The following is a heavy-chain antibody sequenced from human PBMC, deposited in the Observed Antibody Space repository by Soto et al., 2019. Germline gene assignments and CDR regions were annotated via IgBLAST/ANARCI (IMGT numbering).Heavy chain of an antibody. CDR1: GGSISSEYFH. Sequence: QVQLQQSGPGLVEPSQTLSLTCAVSGGSISSEYFHWTWIRQSPGKGLEWIGYIHSTGSIMYNPSFKSRLTMAVDKTQNQFSLQLTSVTAADTAVYFCAREDDGGDRDYYVLDVWGQGTTVTVSS. CDR3: AREDDGGDRDYYVLDV. CDR2: IHSTGSI. D-gene: IGHD3-16*01. V-gene: IGHV4-30-4*08. J-gene: IGHJ6*02.